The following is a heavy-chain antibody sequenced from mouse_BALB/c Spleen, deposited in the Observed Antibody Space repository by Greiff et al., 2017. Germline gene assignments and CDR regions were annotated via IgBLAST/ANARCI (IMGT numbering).Heavy chain of an antibody. CDR3: AREGYDYDPFAY. V-gene: IGHV5-6-5*01. Sequence: EVMLVESGGGLVKPGGSLKLSCAASGFTFSSYAMSWVRQTPEKRLEWVASISSGGSTYYPDSVKGRFTISRDNARNILYLQMSSLRSEDTAMYYCAREGYDYDPFAYWGQGTLVTVSA. CDR1: GFTFSSYA. J-gene: IGHJ3*01. D-gene: IGHD2-4*01. CDR2: ISSGGST.